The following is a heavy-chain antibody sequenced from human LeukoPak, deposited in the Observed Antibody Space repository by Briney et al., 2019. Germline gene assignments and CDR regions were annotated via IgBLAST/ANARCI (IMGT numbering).Heavy chain of an antibody. CDR3: ARHAYYYASGYYLDS. V-gene: IGHV5-51*01. D-gene: IGHD3-10*01. Sequence: GESLKISCKGSGYRFSSCWIGWVRQMPGKGLEWMGIIYPGDSETRYSPSFQGQVVISADKSISTAYLQWSSLKASDTAMYYCARHAYYYASGYYLDSWGQGALVTASS. J-gene: IGHJ4*02. CDR1: GYRFSSCW. CDR2: IYPGDSET.